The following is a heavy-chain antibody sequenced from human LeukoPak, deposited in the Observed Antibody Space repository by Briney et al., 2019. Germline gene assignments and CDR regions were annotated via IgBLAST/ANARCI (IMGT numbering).Heavy chain of an antibody. CDR3: ARVGDSGSYLYYFDY. CDR2: IYPGDSDT. V-gene: IGHV5-51*01. J-gene: IGHJ4*02. CDR1: GYSFTTYW. D-gene: IGHD1-26*01. Sequence: GESLKIPCKASGYSFTTYWIGWVRQMPGKGLEWMGIIYPGDSDTRYSPSFQGQVTISADKSISTAYLQWSSLKASDTAMYYCARVGDSGSYLYYFDYWGQGTLVTVSS.